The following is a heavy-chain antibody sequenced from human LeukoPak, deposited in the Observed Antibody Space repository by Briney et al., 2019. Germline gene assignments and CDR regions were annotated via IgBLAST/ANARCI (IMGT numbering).Heavy chain of an antibody. Sequence: SSQTLSLTCTVSGGSISSGSYYWSWIRQPAGKGLEWIGRIYTSRSTNYNPSLKSRVTISVDTSKNQFSLKLSSVTAADTAVYYCARGTLRFLEWSPDYWGQGTLVTVSS. CDR2: IYTSRST. D-gene: IGHD3-3*01. J-gene: IGHJ4*02. V-gene: IGHV4-61*02. CDR1: GGSISSGSYY. CDR3: ARGTLRFLEWSPDY.